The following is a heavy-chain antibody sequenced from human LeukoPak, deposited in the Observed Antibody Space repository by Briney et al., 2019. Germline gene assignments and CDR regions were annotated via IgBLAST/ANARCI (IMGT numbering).Heavy chain of an antibody. J-gene: IGHJ4*02. CDR3: AGQQLATFDY. D-gene: IGHD6-13*01. CDR1: GFTFSNYA. V-gene: IGHV3-23*01. CDR2: IGKSDDGT. Sequence: GASLRLSCAASGFTFSNYAMSWVRQAPGKGLEWVSGIGKSDDGTHYADSVKGRFTISRDNSKNTLYLQMNSLRAEDTAVYYCAGQQLATFDYWGQGTLVTVSS.